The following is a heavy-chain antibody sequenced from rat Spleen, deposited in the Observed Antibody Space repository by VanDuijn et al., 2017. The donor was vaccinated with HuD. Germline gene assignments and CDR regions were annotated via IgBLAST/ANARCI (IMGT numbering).Heavy chain of an antibody. CDR2: ISPSGGTT. CDR1: GFTFSDYD. Sequence: EVQLVESGGGLVQPGRSLTLSCAASGFTFSDYDMAWVRHAPTRGLEWVASISPSGGTTYYRDSVKGRFTVSRDDAKSTLYLQMDSLRSEDTATYYCARGTRNYSSYGGFAYGGQGTLVTVSS. CDR3: ARGTRNYSSYGGFAY. D-gene: IGHD1-2*01. J-gene: IGHJ3*01. V-gene: IGHV5-25*01.